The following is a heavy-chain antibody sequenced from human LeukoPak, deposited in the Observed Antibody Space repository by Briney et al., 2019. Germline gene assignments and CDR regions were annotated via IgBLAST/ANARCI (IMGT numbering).Heavy chain of an antibody. CDR2: ISGSGGST. CDR1: GFTFRSYV. J-gene: IGHJ4*02. V-gene: IGHV3-23*01. D-gene: IGHD3-16*02. CDR3: AKSYDYVWGSYRSSGYYFDY. Sequence: GGSLRLSCAASGFTFRSYVMSWVRQAPGKGLEWVSAISGSGGSTYYADSVKGRFTISRDNSKNTLYLQMSSLRAEDTAVYYCAKSYDYVWGSYRSSGYYFDYWGQGTLVTVSS.